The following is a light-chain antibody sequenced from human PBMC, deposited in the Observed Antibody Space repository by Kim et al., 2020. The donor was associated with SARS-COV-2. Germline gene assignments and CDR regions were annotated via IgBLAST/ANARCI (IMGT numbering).Light chain of an antibody. CDR2: SNN. CDR3: QSYDSSLSGWV. J-gene: IGLJ3*02. CDR1: SSNSGAGYD. V-gene: IGLV1-40*01. Sequence: RVTIFCAGGSSNSGAGYDVHWYQQLPRTAPKLLIYSNNNRPSGVPDRFSGSKSGTSASLAITGLQAEDEADYYCQSYDSSLSGWVFGGGTQLTVL.